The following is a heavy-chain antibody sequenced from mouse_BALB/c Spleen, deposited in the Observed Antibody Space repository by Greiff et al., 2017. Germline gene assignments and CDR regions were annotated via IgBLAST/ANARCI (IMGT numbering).Heavy chain of an antibody. Sequence: EGKVVESGGGLVQPGGSLKLSCAASGFTFSSYGMSWVRRTPEKRLEWVATIISNGGSTIYPDSVKGRFTISRDNAKNTLYLQMSSLKSEDTAMYYCARRIYYDYDDYYYAMDYWGQGTSVTVSS. CDR1: GFTFSSYG. V-gene: IGHV5-6-3*01. CDR3: ARRIYYDYDDYYYAMDY. CDR2: IISNGGST. D-gene: IGHD2-4*01. J-gene: IGHJ4*01.